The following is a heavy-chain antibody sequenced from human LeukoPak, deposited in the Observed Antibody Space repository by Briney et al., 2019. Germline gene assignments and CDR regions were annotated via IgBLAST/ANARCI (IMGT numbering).Heavy chain of an antibody. CDR3: TRVEFGWASNSWYKGYMDV. CDR1: GFTFSSYG. V-gene: IGHV3-33*01. D-gene: IGHD6-13*01. J-gene: IGHJ6*02. Sequence: GGSLRLSCAASGFTFSSYGMHWVRQAPGKGLEWVAVIWYDGSNKYYADSVKGRFTISRDNSKNTLYLQMNSLRAEDTAVYYCTRVEFGWASNSWYKGYMDVWGQGTTVTVSS. CDR2: IWYDGSNK.